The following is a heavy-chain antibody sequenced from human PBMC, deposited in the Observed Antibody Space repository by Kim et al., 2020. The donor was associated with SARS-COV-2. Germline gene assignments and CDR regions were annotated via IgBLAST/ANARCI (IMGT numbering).Heavy chain of an antibody. V-gene: IGHV4-59*08. CDR2: IYYSGST. Sequence: SETLSLTCTVSGGSISSYYWSWIRQPPGKGLEWIGYIYYSGSTNYNPSLKSRVTISVDTSKNQFSLKLSSVTAADTAVYYCASAKFYCSGGSCYWEGFDYWGQGTLVTVSS. CDR1: GGSISSYY. D-gene: IGHD2-15*01. J-gene: IGHJ4*02. CDR3: ASAKFYCSGGSCYWEGFDY.